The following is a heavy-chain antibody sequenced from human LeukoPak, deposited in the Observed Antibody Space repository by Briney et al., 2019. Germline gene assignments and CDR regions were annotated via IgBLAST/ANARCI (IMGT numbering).Heavy chain of an antibody. J-gene: IGHJ6*02. V-gene: IGHV1-69*04. CDR3: ARPGGISGNDYYYAMDV. D-gene: IGHD4-23*01. CDR2: LIPILGVA. Sequence: SVKVSCKASGGTFSSYDISWVRQAPGQGLEWMGRLIPILGVANYAQKFQGRVTITADKSTTTAYMELSSLRSEDTAVYYCARPGGISGNDYYYAMDVWGQGTTVTVSS. CDR1: GGTFSSYD.